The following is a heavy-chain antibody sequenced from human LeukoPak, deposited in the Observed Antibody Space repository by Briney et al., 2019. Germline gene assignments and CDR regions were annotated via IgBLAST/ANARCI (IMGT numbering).Heavy chain of an antibody. Sequence: PGGSLRLSCVASGFTFSSYEMNWVRQAPGMGLEWISYISNGGYTAYYASSVKGRFTVSRDDAKNTLYLQMDSLRVGDTALYYCVREVVAVKWFDPWGQGTLVTVSS. J-gene: IGHJ5*02. CDR3: VREVVAVKWFDP. CDR1: GFTFSSYE. CDR2: ISNGGYTA. D-gene: IGHD2-15*01. V-gene: IGHV3-48*03.